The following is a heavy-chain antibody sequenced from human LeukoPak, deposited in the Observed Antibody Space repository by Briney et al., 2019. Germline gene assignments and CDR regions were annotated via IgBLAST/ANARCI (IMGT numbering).Heavy chain of an antibody. Sequence: TSETLSLTCTVSGGSISSYYWSWIWQPPGKGLEWIGYIYYSGSTNYNPSLKSRVTISVDTSKNQFSLKLSSVTAADTAVYYCARTIFKSDSSGYAYYYGMDVWGQGTTVTVSS. J-gene: IGHJ6*02. D-gene: IGHD3-22*01. CDR1: GGSISSYY. CDR2: IYYSGST. V-gene: IGHV4-59*01. CDR3: ARTIFKSDSSGYAYYYGMDV.